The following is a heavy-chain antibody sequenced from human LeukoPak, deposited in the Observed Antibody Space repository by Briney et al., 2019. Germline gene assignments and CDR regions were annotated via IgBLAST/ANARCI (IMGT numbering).Heavy chain of an antibody. V-gene: IGHV4-34*01. D-gene: IGHD5-18*01. CDR2: INHSGST. Sequence: PSETLSLTCAVYGGSFSGYYWSWIRQPPGKGLEWIGEINHSGSTNYNPSLKSRVTISVDTSKNQFSLKLSSVTAADTAVYYCAIRGYSYGYYNPFDYWGQGTLVTVSP. CDR3: AIRGYSYGYYNPFDY. J-gene: IGHJ4*02. CDR1: GGSFSGYY.